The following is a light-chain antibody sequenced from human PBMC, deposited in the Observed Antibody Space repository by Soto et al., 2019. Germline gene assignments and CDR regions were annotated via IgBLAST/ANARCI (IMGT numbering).Light chain of an antibody. CDR1: SSDVSGYRY. J-gene: IGLJ2*01. Sequence: QSALTQPASVSGSPGQSITISCTGTSSDVSGYRYVSWYQQFPDKAPKLMIYEVSNRPSGVSSRFSGSKSGNTASLTISGLQAEDEADYYCSSYTSSGPLVVFGGGTKVTVL. V-gene: IGLV2-14*01. CDR2: EVS. CDR3: SSYTSSGPLVV.